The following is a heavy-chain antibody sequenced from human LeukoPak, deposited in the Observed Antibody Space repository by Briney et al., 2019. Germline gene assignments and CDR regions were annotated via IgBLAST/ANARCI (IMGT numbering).Heavy chain of an antibody. Sequence: NASETLSLTCTVSGGSISSGGYYWSWIRQPPGKGLEWIGYIYHSGSTYYNPSLKSRVTISVDRSKNQFSLKLSSVTAADTAVYYCARIRSNWNPRPDAFDIWGQGTMVTVSS. V-gene: IGHV4-30-2*01. CDR2: IYHSGST. J-gene: IGHJ3*02. CDR3: ARIRSNWNPRPDAFDI. D-gene: IGHD1-20*01. CDR1: GGSISSGGYY.